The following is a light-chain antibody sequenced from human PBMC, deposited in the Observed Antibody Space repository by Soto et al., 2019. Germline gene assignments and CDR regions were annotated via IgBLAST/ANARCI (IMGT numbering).Light chain of an antibody. J-gene: IGLJ2*01. CDR2: EVR. Sequence: QSALTQPASVSGSPEQSITISCTGTSSDIGTYNYVSWYQHHPGKAPKLMIFEVRVRPSGVSNRFSGSKSGNTASLTISGLQAEDEADYYCCSYAGSYTPVVFGGGTKLTVL. CDR3: CSYAGSYTPVV. V-gene: IGLV2-14*01. CDR1: SSDIGTYNY.